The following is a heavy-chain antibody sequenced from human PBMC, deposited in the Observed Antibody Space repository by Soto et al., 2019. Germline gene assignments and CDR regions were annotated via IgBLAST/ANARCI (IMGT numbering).Heavy chain of an antibody. CDR3: ARDDILTGYYNVLDY. Sequence: KTGGSLRLSCAASGFTFSDYYMSWIRQAPGKGLEWVSYISSSSSYTNYADSVKGRFTISRDNAKNSLYLQMNSLRAEDTAVYYCARDDILTGYYNVLDYWGQGTLVTVSS. CDR1: GFTFSDYY. V-gene: IGHV3-11*06. CDR2: ISSSSSYT. D-gene: IGHD3-9*01. J-gene: IGHJ4*02.